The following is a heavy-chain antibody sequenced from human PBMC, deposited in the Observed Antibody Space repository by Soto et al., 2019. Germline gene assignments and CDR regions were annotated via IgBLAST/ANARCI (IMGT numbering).Heavy chain of an antibody. J-gene: IGHJ3*02. D-gene: IGHD6-19*01. CDR3: AVDKEGPEKWLVSPVGAFDI. Sequence: QVQLVQSGAEVKKPGASVKVSCKASGYTFTSYGISWVRQAPGQGLEWMGWISAYNGNTNYAQKLQGRVTMTTDTSTSTAYMELRSLRSDDTAVYYCAVDKEGPEKWLVSPVGAFDIWGQGTMVTVSS. CDR1: GYTFTSYG. V-gene: IGHV1-18*01. CDR2: ISAYNGNT.